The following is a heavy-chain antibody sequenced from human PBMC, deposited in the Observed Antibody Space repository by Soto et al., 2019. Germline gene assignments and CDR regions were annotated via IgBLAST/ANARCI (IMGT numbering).Heavy chain of an antibody. V-gene: IGHV4-34*01. CDR2: INHSGST. J-gene: IGHJ5*02. D-gene: IGHD3-10*01. CDR3: ARFPNYYGSGSYYVYQNWFDP. Sequence: QVQLQQWGAGLLKPSETLSLTCAVYGGSFSGYYWSWIRQPPGKGLEWIGEINHSGSTNYNPSLKSRVTISVDTSKNQFSLKLSSVTAADTAVYYCARFPNYYGSGSYYVYQNWFDPWGQGTLVTVSS. CDR1: GGSFSGYY.